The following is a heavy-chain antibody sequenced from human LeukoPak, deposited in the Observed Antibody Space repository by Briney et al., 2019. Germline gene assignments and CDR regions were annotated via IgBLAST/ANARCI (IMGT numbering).Heavy chain of an antibody. J-gene: IGHJ6*03. V-gene: IGHV1-8*01. CDR3: ARAGAAAASFWGGYYYYYMDV. D-gene: IGHD6-13*01. Sequence: GASVKVSCKASGYSFIVYDINWVRQATGQGLEWMGWMNPNTGHTGYAQKFQGRVTMTRDTSIGTAYMELSSLTSEDTAVYYCARAGAAAASFWGGYYYYYMDVWGKGTTVTISS. CDR2: MNPNTGHT. CDR1: GYSFIVYD.